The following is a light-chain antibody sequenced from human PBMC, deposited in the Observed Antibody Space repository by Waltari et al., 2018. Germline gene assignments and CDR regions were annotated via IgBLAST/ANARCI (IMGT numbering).Light chain of an antibody. Sequence: DIQLTQPPSSLSASTVDKVTITCRVSQGISSYLNGYRQKPGKVPKLLIYGESILQSGGPSRFSGSGSGKDFLLTISSLEPGDVASYFCRRTYNAPLTFGGGTKVEIK. CDR1: QGISSY. J-gene: IGKJ4*01. CDR3: RRTYNAPLT. V-gene: IGKV1-27*01. CDR2: GES.